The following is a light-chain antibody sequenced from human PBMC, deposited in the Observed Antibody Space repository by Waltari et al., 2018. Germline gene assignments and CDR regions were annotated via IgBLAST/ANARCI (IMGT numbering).Light chain of an antibody. CDR2: IND. Sequence: QSVLTQPPSVSATPGQTVTISCSGSISNIATNTVNWYQHLPGTAPKLLIYINDQRPSGVPDLFSASKSGTSASLAISGLQSEDEAYYYCAVWDDSLNGPVFGGGTKLTAL. V-gene: IGLV1-44*01. CDR1: ISNIATNT. J-gene: IGLJ2*01. CDR3: AVWDDSLNGPV.